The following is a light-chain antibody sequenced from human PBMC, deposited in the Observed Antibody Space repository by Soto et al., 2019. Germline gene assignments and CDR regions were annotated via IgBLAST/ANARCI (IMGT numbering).Light chain of an antibody. Sequence: DIQITQSPSTLSASVGDRVTITCRASQSNSRYLNWYQQKPGKAPKPLIYAASSLQSGVPSRFSGSGSGTDFTLTISSLQPEDFATYYCQQSHNTWTFGQGTKVDIK. V-gene: IGKV1-39*01. CDR3: QQSHNTWT. J-gene: IGKJ1*01. CDR2: AAS. CDR1: QSNSRY.